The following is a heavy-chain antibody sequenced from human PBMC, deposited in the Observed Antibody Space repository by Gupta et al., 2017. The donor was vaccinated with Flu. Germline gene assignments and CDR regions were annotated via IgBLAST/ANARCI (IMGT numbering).Heavy chain of an antibody. CDR1: GFTFDTHA. Sequence: QVQLVESGGGVVQPGRSLRLSCAASGFTFDTHAMHWVRQAPGKGLEWVAVIPQGGSNIHYADSVKGRFTISRDKSRYRVYLQMNSLRPEDTAIYFCARADSDPIAYHGLDVWGQGTTVTVSS. CDR2: IPQGGSNI. J-gene: IGHJ6*02. D-gene: IGHD2-21*02. CDR3: ARADSDPIAYHGLDV. V-gene: IGHV3-30*03.